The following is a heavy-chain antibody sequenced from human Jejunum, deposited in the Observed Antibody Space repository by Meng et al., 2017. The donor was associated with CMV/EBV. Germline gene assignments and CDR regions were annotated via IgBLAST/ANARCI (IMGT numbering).Heavy chain of an antibody. CDR3: ARDKAGYKNCDS. Sequence: VPLHEVRPRLVEPSQTLSLTCTVSGGSIANDDYWWSWIRQPPGKGLEWIGYIYHKGHTYYNPSLRSRISISVDTSKNQFSLRLNSVTAADTAVYYCARDKAGYKNCDSWGQGTLVTVSS. CDR1: GGSIANDDYW. V-gene: IGHV4-30-4*08. J-gene: IGHJ5*01. D-gene: IGHD5-24*01. CDR2: IYHKGHT.